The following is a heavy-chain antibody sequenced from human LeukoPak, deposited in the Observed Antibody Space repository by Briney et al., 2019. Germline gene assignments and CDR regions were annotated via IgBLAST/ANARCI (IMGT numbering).Heavy chain of an antibody. J-gene: IGHJ4*02. V-gene: IGHV3-23*01. CDR1: GFTFSNYA. D-gene: IGHD6-13*01. Sequence: GGSLRLSCAASGFTFSNYAMSWVRQAPGKGLEWVSSISSNGGSTYYADSVKGRFTISRDNSKNTLYLQMNSLRAEDTAVYYCARDKSSFFDYWGQGTLVTVSS. CDR2: ISSNGGST. CDR3: ARDKSSFFDY.